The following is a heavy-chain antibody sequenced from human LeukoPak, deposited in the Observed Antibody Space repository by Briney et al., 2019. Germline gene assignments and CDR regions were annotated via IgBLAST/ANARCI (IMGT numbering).Heavy chain of an antibody. J-gene: IGHJ3*02. Sequence: ASVKVSCKASGYTFTGYYMHWVRQAPGQGLEWMGRINPNSGGTNYAQKFQGRVTMTRDTSISTAYMELSRLRSEDTAVYYCARHEVGATENAFDIWGQGTMVTVSS. D-gene: IGHD1-26*01. CDR2: INPNSGGT. V-gene: IGHV1-2*06. CDR3: ARHEVGATENAFDI. CDR1: GYTFTGYY.